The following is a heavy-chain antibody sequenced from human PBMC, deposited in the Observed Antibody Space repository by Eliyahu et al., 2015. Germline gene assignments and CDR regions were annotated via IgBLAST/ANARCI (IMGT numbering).Heavy chain of an antibody. CDR1: GFXFXDYA. D-gene: IGHD2-21*02. V-gene: IGHV3-9*01. Sequence: EVQLVESGGGLVQPGRSLXLSCAASGFXFXDYAMHWVRQSPGKGLEWVSGISGNSGTIAYADSMKGRFTISRDNAKNSLYLQMNSLRAEDTALYYCSKADRGDFNEYYFDYWGQGTLVTVSS. CDR2: ISGNSGTI. CDR3: SKADRGDFNEYYFDY. J-gene: IGHJ4*02.